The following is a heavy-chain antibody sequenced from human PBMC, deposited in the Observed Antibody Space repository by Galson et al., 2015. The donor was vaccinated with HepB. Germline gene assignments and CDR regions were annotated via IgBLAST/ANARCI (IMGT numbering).Heavy chain of an antibody. J-gene: IGHJ4*02. CDR1: GFTFSNYV. CDR2: IRYDGNTK. Sequence: SLRLSCATSGFTFSNYVMHWVRQAPGKGLEWVAFIRYDGNTKYYADSVKGRFTISRDNSKNTLYLQMNSLRAEDTAVYYCAKGRDTAMDYWGQGTLVTVSS. CDR3: AKGRDTAMDY. D-gene: IGHD5-18*01. V-gene: IGHV3-30*02.